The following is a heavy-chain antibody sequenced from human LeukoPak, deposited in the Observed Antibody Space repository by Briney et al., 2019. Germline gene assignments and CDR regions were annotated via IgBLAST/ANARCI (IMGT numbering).Heavy chain of an antibody. CDR3: ARASGYSSGRVY. Sequence: GGSLRLSCAASGFTFSSYWMSWVRQAPGKGLEWVAHIKQDGSVKYYVDSVRGRFTISRDNAKNSLYLQMNSLRAEDTAVYYCARASGYSSGRVYWGQGTLVTVSS. CDR1: GFTFSSYW. V-gene: IGHV3-7*03. D-gene: IGHD6-19*01. J-gene: IGHJ4*02. CDR2: IKQDGSVK.